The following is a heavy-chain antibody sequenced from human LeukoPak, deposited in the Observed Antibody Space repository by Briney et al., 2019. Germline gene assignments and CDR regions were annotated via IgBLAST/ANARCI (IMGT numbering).Heavy chain of an antibody. CDR3: ARVLGHSSSWYYYGMDV. CDR2: ISRSGGNT. J-gene: IGHJ6*02. Sequence: GGSLRLSCAASRFTFSSYGMIWVRQAPGRGLEWVSAISRSGGNTYYADSVKGRFTISRDNAKNSLYLQMNSLRAEDTAVYYCARVLGHSSSWYYYGMDVWGQGTTVTVSS. V-gene: IGHV3-23*01. CDR1: RFTFSSYG. D-gene: IGHD6-13*01.